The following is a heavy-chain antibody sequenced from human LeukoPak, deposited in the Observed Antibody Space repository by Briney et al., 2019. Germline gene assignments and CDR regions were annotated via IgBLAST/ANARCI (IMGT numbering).Heavy chain of an antibody. CDR1: GFTFSSYG. D-gene: IGHD6-13*01. CDR2: ISYDGSNK. CDR3: AKTTVYSSSWYYFDY. V-gene: IGHV3-30*18. J-gene: IGHJ4*02. Sequence: GESLRLSCAASGFTFSSYGMHWVRQAPGKGLEWVAVISYDGSNKYYADSVKGRFTISRDNSKNTLYLQMNSLRAEDTAVYYCAKTTVYSSSWYYFDYWGQGTLVTVSS.